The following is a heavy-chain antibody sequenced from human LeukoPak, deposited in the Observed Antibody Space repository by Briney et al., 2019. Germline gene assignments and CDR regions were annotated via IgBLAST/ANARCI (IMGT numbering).Heavy chain of an antibody. CDR3: ARDPCGGDCENYFDY. CDR2: ISYDGSNK. J-gene: IGHJ4*02. CDR1: GFTFSSYA. D-gene: IGHD2-21*02. Sequence: GGSLRLSCAASGFTFSSYAMHWVRQAPSKGLEWVAVISYDGSNKYYADSVKGRFTISRDNSKNTLYLQMNSLRAEDTAVYYCARDPCGGDCENYFDYWGQGTLVTVSS. V-gene: IGHV3-30*04.